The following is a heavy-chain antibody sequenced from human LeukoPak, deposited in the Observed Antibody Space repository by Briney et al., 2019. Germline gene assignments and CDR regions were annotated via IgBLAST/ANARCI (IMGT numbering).Heavy chain of an antibody. D-gene: IGHD3-10*01. CDR1: GFPFSSYA. Sequence: GGSLRLSCAASGFPFSSYAMSWVRQAPGKGLEWVSTFTGSGGSTYYTVSVTGRFTISRDNSRNTLYLQMNSLRAEDTAVYYCARRFTMVRGVTNDAFDIWGQGTRVTVSS. CDR3: ARRFTMVRGVTNDAFDI. V-gene: IGHV3-23*01. J-gene: IGHJ3*02. CDR2: FTGSGGST.